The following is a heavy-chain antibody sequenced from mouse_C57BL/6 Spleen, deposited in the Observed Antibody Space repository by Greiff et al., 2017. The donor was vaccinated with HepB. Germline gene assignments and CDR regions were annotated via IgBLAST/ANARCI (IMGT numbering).Heavy chain of an antibody. CDR3: SNDGSSYRVGFAY. CDR1: GYTFTGYW. Sequence: QVQLQQSGAELMKPGASVKLSCKATGYTFTGYWIEWVKQRPGHGLEWIGEILPGSGSTNYNEKFKGKATFTADTSSNTAYMQLSSLTTEDSAIYSCSNDGSSYRVGFAYWGQGTLVTVSA. CDR2: ILPGSGST. J-gene: IGHJ3*01. V-gene: IGHV1-9*01. D-gene: IGHD1-1*01.